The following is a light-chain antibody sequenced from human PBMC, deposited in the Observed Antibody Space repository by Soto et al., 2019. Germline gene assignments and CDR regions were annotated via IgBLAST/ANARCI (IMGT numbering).Light chain of an antibody. CDR3: QQLNSYPIT. CDR1: QGIRSY. Sequence: DIRLTQSPSFLSASVGDRVNITCRASQGIRSYLAWYQQKPGKAPNLLINVASTLQRGVPSRFSGSGSGTEFTLTISSLQPEDFATYYCQQLNSYPITFGQGTRLEIK. V-gene: IGKV1-9*01. CDR2: VAS. J-gene: IGKJ5*01.